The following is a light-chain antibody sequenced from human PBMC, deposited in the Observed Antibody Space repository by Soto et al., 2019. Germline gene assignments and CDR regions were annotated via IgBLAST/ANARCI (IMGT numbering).Light chain of an antibody. CDR2: GAS. V-gene: IGKV3-20*01. CDR1: ERLSSVY. Sequence: IVLTHSPGTLSLSPWERATLSCRTSERLSSVYLAWYQQRPGQPPRLLIYGASNRATGIPDRFSGSGSGTDFTLIINRLEPEDVAIYYRQQYGGSPRITFGQGTRLEIK. J-gene: IGKJ5*01. CDR3: QQYGGSPRIT.